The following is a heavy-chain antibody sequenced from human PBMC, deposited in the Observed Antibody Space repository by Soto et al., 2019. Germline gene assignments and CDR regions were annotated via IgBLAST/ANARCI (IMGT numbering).Heavy chain of an antibody. D-gene: IGHD6-13*01. J-gene: IGHJ6*02. CDR3: ARDRGSSSWYGFEDYYYGMDV. V-gene: IGHV3-33*01. Sequence: GGSLRLSCAASGFTFSSYGMHWVRQAPGKGLEWVAVIWYDGSNKYYADSVKGRFTISRDNSKNTLYLQMNSLRAEDTAVYYCARDRGSSSWYGFEDYYYGMDVWGQGTTVTVSS. CDR2: IWYDGSNK. CDR1: GFTFSSYG.